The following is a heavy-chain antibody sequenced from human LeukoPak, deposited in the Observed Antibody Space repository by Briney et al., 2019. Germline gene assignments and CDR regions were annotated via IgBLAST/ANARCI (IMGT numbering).Heavy chain of an antibody. J-gene: IGHJ4*02. D-gene: IGHD3-22*01. CDR2: INHDGSNT. V-gene: IGHV3-74*01. CDR1: GFTFTTFW. Sequence: GGSPRLSCATSGFTFTTFWMHWVRQAPGKGLVWVSRINHDGSNTNYADSVKGRFTISRDNAKNTVYLQMNSLRAEDMAVYYCVRDWGYDSSGYWQKYFDTWGQGTLVTVSS. CDR3: VRDWGYDSSGYWQKYFDT.